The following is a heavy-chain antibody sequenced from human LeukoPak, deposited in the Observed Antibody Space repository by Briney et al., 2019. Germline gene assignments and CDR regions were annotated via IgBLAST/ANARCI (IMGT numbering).Heavy chain of an antibody. CDR1: GFTFSSYA. D-gene: IGHD2-2*01. V-gene: IGHV3-30-3*01. J-gene: IGHJ5*02. Sequence: PGGSLRLSCAASGFTFSSYAMHWVRQAPGKGLEWVAVISYDGSNKYYADSVKGRFTISRDNSKNTLYLQMNSLRAEDTAVYYCARDEYQLLSNWFDPWGQGTLVTVSS. CDR2: ISYDGSNK. CDR3: ARDEYQLLSNWFDP.